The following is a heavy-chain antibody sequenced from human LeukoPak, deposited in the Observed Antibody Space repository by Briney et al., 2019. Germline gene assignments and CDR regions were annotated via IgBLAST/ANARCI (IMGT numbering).Heavy chain of an antibody. CDR3: AREEYYGSGSYDAFDI. J-gene: IGHJ3*02. CDR1: GYTFTSYY. V-gene: IGHV1-18*04. D-gene: IGHD3-10*01. Sequence: ASVKVSCKASGYTFTSYYMHWVRQAPGQGLEWMGWISTYDGNTNYVQKFRGRVTMIRDISTSTVYMELRSLTSDDTAVYYCAREEYYGSGSYDAFDIWGQGTMVTVSS. CDR2: ISTYDGNT.